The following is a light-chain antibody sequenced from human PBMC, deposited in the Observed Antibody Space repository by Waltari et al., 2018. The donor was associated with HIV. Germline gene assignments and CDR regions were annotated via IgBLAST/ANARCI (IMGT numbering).Light chain of an antibody. J-gene: IGLJ1*01. CDR3: KTRDRSGNLYV. CDR2: GKN. CDR1: KLRKSY. V-gene: IGLV3-19*01. Sequence: SSKLTQNPAVSVALVQPVTITCQGDKLRKSYAMWYQQKPGQAPVLVSYGKNKRPAEIPYRFSSSASRNTASLTITVAQAEDEADYYCKTRDRSGNLYVFGTGTTVTVL.